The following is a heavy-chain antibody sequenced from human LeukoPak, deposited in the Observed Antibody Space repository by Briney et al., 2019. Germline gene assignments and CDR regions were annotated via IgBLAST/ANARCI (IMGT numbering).Heavy chain of an antibody. CDR1: GFTFGSNW. Sequence: PGGSLRLSCAASGFTFGSNWISWVRQAPGKGLEWVAHINQDGSVRYYVDSVKGRFTISRDNTKNSLYLRMNNLRVDDTAIYYCARDPSTASAWFYFDLWGQGTLVTVSS. D-gene: IGHD6-19*01. CDR3: ARDPSTASAWFYFDL. CDR2: INQDGSVR. J-gene: IGHJ4*02. V-gene: IGHV3-7*01.